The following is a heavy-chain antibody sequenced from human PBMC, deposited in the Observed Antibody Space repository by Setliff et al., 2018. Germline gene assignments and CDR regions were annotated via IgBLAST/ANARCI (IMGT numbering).Heavy chain of an antibody. J-gene: IGHJ4*02. CDR2: ISAYNGNT. V-gene: IGHV1-18*01. CDR1: GYTFTSYG. CDR3: ARVTYCGGDCYSFDY. D-gene: IGHD2-21*01. Sequence: ASVKVSCKASGYTFTSYGISWVRQAPGQGLEWMGWISAYNGNTNYAQKLQGRVTMTTDTSTSTAYMELRSLRSDDTAVYYCARVTYCGGDCYSFDYWGKGTLVTVSS.